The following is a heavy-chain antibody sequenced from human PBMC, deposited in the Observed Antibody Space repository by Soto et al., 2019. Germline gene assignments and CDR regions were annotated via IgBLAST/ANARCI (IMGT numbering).Heavy chain of an antibody. Sequence: GGSLRLSCAASGFTFSNYAVTWVRQAPGKGLEWVSTISGSGGSTYYADSVKGRFTISRDNSKNTLYLQMNSLRAEDTAVYNCAGLSGSYHKVKPYYYYGMDVWGQGTTVTVSS. CDR1: GFTFSNYA. V-gene: IGHV3-23*01. D-gene: IGHD1-26*01. CDR2: ISGSGGST. CDR3: AGLSGSYHKVKPYYYYGMDV. J-gene: IGHJ6*02.